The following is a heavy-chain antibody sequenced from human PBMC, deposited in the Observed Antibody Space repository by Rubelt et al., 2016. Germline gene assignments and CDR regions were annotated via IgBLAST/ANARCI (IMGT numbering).Heavy chain of an antibody. V-gene: IGHV4-59*08. CDR3: ATDLAVAGTSWYFDL. D-gene: IGHD6-19*01. J-gene: IGHJ2*01. CDR2: IYYSGST. Sequence: QVQLQESGPGLVKPSETLSLTCTVSGGSISSYYWSWIRQPPGKGLEWIGYIYYSGSTNYNPSLKSRVTISVDTSKNQFSLKLSSVTAADTAVYYCATDLAVAGTSWYFDLWGRGTLVTVSS. CDR1: GGSISSYY.